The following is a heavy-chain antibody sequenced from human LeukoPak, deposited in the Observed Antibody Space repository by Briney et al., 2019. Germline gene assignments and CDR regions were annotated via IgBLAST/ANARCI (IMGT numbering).Heavy chain of an antibody. D-gene: IGHD2-2*01. CDR3: ATATLDCSSTSCYDAFDI. V-gene: IGHV4-59*01. Sequence: SETLSLTCTVSGGSISGYYWSWIRQPPGKGLEWIGYIYYSGSTNYNPSLKSRVTISVDTSKNQFSLKLSSVTAADTAVYYCATATLDCSSTSCYDAFDIWGQGTMVTVSS. CDR1: GGSISGYY. CDR2: IYYSGST. J-gene: IGHJ3*02.